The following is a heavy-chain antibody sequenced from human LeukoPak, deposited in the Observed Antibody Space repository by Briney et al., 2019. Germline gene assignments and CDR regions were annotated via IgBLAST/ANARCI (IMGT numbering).Heavy chain of an antibody. J-gene: IGHJ3*02. CDR1: GGSINNGGYY. Sequence: SETLSLTCTVSGGSINNGGYYWSWIRQHPGKGLEWIGYIYYSGSSYYNPSLRSRVTISVDTSKNQFSLKLSSVTAADTAVYYCASDNWGLEAFDIWGQGTMVTVSS. D-gene: IGHD7-27*01. CDR3: ASDNWGLEAFDI. CDR2: IYYSGSS. V-gene: IGHV4-30-4*01.